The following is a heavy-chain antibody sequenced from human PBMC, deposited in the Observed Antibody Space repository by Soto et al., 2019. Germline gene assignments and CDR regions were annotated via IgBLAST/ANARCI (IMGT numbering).Heavy chain of an antibody. J-gene: IGHJ5*02. V-gene: IGHV3-21*01. D-gene: IGHD2-15*01. Sequence: EVQLVESGGGLVKPGGSLRLSCAASGFSFSSYSMNWVRQAPGKGLEWVSSISSSASHINYADSVKGRFTISRDNAKKSLYLQMNSLRAVDTAVYYCARGYTGYCSGGTCYWFDPWGQGTLVTVSS. CDR1: GFSFSSYS. CDR2: ISSSASHI. CDR3: ARGYTGYCSGGTCYWFDP.